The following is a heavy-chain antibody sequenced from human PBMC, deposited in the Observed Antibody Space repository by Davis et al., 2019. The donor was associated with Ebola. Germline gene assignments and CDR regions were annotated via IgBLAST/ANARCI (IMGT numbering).Heavy chain of an antibody. D-gene: IGHD3-9*01. V-gene: IGHV5-51*01. CDR3: ARPRVDWDDPFDI. Sequence: ESPITSRQSSGYRFSNYLIGLVPQMRRRGLQLIGIIYHRDSDTTYSPSFQGQITISADRSISTAYLHWSSLKASDTAMYYCARPRVDWDDPFDIWGQGTMVTVSS. CDR2: IYHRDSDT. CDR1: GYRFSNYL. J-gene: IGHJ3*02.